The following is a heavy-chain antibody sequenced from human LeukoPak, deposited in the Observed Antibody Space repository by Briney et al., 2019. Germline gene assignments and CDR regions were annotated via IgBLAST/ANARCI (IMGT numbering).Heavy chain of an antibody. CDR2: INAGNGNT. CDR1: GYTFTSYA. Sequence: GASVKVSCKASGYTFTSYALHWLRQAPGQRLEWMGWINAGNGNTKYSQKFQGRVTITRDTSASTAYMELSSLRSEDTAVYYCAKVPYRSGSYYNNVVMRYGMDVWGQGTTVTVSS. CDR3: AKVPYRSGSYYNNVVMRYGMDV. J-gene: IGHJ6*02. V-gene: IGHV1-3*01. D-gene: IGHD3-10*01.